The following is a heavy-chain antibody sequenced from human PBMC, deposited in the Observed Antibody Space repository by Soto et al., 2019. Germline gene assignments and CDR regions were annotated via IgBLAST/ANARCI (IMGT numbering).Heavy chain of an antibody. J-gene: IGHJ4*02. V-gene: IGHV3-23*01. CDR2: ISSSGGST. CDR1: GFTFSSYA. CDR3: AKYQPMTQPRPYFDY. Sequence: EVQLLESGGDLIQPGGSLRLSCAASGFTFSSYAMNWVRQAPGKGLGWVSAISSSGGSTFYADSVKGRFTISRDNSRNTLYLQMNSLRAEDTAIYYCAKYQPMTQPRPYFDYWGQGTLVTVSS. D-gene: IGHD3-22*01.